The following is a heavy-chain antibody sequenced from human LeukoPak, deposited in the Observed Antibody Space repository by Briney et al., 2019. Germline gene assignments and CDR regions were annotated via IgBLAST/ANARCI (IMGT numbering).Heavy chain of an antibody. CDR2: IYYSGST. V-gene: IGHV4-59*01. Sequence: SETLSLTCTVSGGSMSSYYWSWIRQPPGKGLEWIGYIYYSGSTNYNPSLKSRVTISVDTSKNQFSLKLSSVTTADTAVYYCARADCVGDCYPFDYWGQGTLVTVSS. D-gene: IGHD2-21*02. J-gene: IGHJ4*02. CDR3: ARADCVGDCYPFDY. CDR1: GGSMSSYY.